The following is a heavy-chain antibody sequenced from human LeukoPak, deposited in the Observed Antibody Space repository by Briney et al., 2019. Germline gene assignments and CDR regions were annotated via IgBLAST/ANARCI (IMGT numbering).Heavy chain of an antibody. CDR2: IIPIFGTA. Sequence: SVKVSCKASGGTFSSYAISWVRQAPGQGLEWMGRIIPIFGTANYAQKFQGRVTITTDESTSTAYMELSSLRSEDTAVYYCASVSPYFDHPSPQYYFDYWGQGTLVTVSS. D-gene: IGHD3-9*01. CDR1: GGTFSSYA. V-gene: IGHV1-69*05. J-gene: IGHJ4*02. CDR3: ASVSPYFDHPSPQYYFDY.